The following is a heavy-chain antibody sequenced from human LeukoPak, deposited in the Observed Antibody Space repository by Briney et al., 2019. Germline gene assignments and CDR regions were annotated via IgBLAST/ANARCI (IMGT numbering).Heavy chain of an antibody. CDR1: GGSFSGYY. CDR3: ARSHFWSGYRALFDY. D-gene: IGHD3-3*02. V-gene: IGHV4-34*01. J-gene: IGHJ4*02. Sequence: PSETLSLTCAVYGGSFSGYYWSWSRQPPGKGLEWIGEINHSGSTNYNPSLKSRVTISVDTSKNQFSLKLSSVTAADTAVYYCARSHFWSGYRALFDYWGQGTLVTVSS. CDR2: INHSGST.